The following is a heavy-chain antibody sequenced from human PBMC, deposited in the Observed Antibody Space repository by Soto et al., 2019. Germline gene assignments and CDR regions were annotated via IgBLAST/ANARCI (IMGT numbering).Heavy chain of an antibody. J-gene: IGHJ4*02. V-gene: IGHV3-30-3*01. CDR3: AREGEGLDY. Sequence: QVQLVESGGGVVQPGRSLRLSCAASGLTFSSYAMHWVRQAPGKGLEWVADISYDGSNKYYADSVKGRFTISRDNSRNTLYLQRNSLRAEDTAVYYCAREGEGLDYWGQGTLVTVSS. CDR2: ISYDGSNK. CDR1: GLTFSSYA. D-gene: IGHD3-16*01.